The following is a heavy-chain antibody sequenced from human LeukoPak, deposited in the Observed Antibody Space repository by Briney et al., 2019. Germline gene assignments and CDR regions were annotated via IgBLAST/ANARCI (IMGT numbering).Heavy chain of an antibody. CDR3: ARGPPLNYGSGSYSNY. CDR1: GYTFTSYD. V-gene: IGHV1-8*01. D-gene: IGHD3-10*01. Sequence: ASVKVSCKASGYTFTSYDINWVRQATGQGLEWMGWMNPNSGNTGYAQKFQVRVTMTRNTSISTAYMELSRLRSEDTAVYYCARGPPLNYGSGSYSNYWGQGTLVTVSS. J-gene: IGHJ4*02. CDR2: MNPNSGNT.